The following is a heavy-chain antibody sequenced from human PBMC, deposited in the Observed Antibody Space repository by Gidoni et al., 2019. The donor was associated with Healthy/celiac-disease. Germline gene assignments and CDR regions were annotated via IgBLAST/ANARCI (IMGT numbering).Heavy chain of an antibody. V-gene: IGHV1-69*02. Sequence: QVQLVPSRAEVKKPGSSVKVSCKASGGTFSSYTLSWVRQAPGQGLEWIGRIIPILGIANYAQKFQGRVTITADKSTSTAYMELSRLRSEDTAVYYCAGNFDMTTVTNFDYWGQGTLVTVSS. CDR2: IIPILGIA. CDR1: GGTFSSYT. CDR3: AGNFDMTTVTNFDY. J-gene: IGHJ4*02. D-gene: IGHD4-17*01.